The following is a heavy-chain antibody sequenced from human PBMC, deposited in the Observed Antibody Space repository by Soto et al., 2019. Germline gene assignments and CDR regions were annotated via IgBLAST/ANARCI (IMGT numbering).Heavy chain of an antibody. V-gene: IGHV4-31*03. J-gene: IGHJ5*02. CDR2: ISYTGRT. Sequence: QVQLQESGPGLVKPSQTLSLTCSVSGGSINSGAYYWGWIRQHPGKGLEWIGYISYTGRTYSNPSLRSRVTIAVDMSESQFSLKLTSVTAADRAVYFCARVSATGTRWIDPWGQGTLVTVSP. CDR1: GGSINSGAYY. D-gene: IGHD6-13*01. CDR3: ARVSATGTRWIDP.